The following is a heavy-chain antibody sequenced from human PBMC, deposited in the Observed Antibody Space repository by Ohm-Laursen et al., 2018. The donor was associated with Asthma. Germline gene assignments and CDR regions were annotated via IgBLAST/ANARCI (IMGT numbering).Heavy chain of an antibody. V-gene: IGHV3-30-3*01. D-gene: IGHD3-3*01. CDR2: GGSYYDGGLK. J-gene: IGHJ4*02. CDR3: ARDVMEWYLPAFDF. CDR1: GFTFRSYA. Sequence: SLRLSCSAPGFTFRSYAMHWVRQAPGKGLEWVAVGGSYYDGGLKYYADSVNGRFTVSRDDSKNTLYLQMNSLRPDDTAVYYCARDVMEWYLPAFDFWGQGTLVTVFS.